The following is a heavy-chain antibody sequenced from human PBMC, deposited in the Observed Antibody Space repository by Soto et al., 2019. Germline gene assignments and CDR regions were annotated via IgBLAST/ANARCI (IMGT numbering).Heavy chain of an antibody. D-gene: IGHD1-26*01. J-gene: IGHJ6*01. CDR1: GGTFSSYA. CDR2: IIPIFGTA. CDR3: ASVLVGATYHYGMEL. Sequence: QVQLVQSGAEVKKPGSSVKVSCKASGGTFSSYAISWVRQAPGQGLEWMGGIIPIFGTADYAQKFQGRVTISADESTGTAYMELSRLRSEDTALYYCASVLVGATYHYGMELWGQGTTVTVSS. V-gene: IGHV1-69*12.